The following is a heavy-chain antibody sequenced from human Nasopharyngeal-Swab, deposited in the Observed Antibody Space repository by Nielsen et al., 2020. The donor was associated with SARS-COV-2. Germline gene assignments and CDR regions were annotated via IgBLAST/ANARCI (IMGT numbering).Heavy chain of an antibody. CDR1: GFTFSSYA. CDR3: AKDRDPDYGDYAYGMDV. Sequence: GESLKISCAASGFTFSSYAMSWVRQAPGKGPGWVSAISGSGGSTYYADSVKGRFTISRDNSKNTLYLQMNSLRAEDTAVYYCAKDRDPDYGDYAYGMDVWGQGTTVTVPS. D-gene: IGHD4-17*01. V-gene: IGHV3-23*01. CDR2: ISGSGGST. J-gene: IGHJ6*02.